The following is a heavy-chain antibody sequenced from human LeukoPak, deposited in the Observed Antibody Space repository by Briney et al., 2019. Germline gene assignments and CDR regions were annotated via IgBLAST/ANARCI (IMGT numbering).Heavy chain of an antibody. D-gene: IGHD3-3*01. CDR2: ISAYNGNT. Sequence: SVKVSCKASGYTFTSYGISWVRQAPGRGLEWVGWISAYNGNTNYAQKLQGRVTMTTDTSTSTAYMELRSLRSDDTAVYYCARAPPYDFWSGYHHDAFDIWGQGTMVTVSS. V-gene: IGHV1-18*01. CDR3: ARAPPYDFWSGYHHDAFDI. CDR1: GYTFTSYG. J-gene: IGHJ3*02.